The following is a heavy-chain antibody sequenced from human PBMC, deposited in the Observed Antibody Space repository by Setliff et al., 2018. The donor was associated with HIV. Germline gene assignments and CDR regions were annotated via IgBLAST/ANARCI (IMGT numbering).Heavy chain of an antibody. J-gene: IGHJ5*02. CDR1: GGSLTNYY. CDR2: VTDDGSA. Sequence: KTSETLSLTCAVYGGSLTNYYWSWFRQSPGKGLEWIGEVTDDGSANYNPSLKSRVSISVDTSKNQFSLKLSSVTAADTAVYYCARGYSSSLGWFDPWGQGTLVTVS. CDR3: ARGYSSSLGWFDP. V-gene: IGHV4-34*09. D-gene: IGHD6-6*01.